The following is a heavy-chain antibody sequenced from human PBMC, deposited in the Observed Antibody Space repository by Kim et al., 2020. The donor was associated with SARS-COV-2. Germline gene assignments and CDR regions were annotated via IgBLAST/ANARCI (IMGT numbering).Heavy chain of an antibody. D-gene: IGHD6-6*01. Sequence: GESLKISCKGSGYSFTSYWIGWVRQMPGKGLEWMGIIYPGDSDTRYSPSFQGQVTISADKSISTAYLQWSSLKASDTAMYYCARRGFGSSPSSRGYYGMDVWGQGTTVTVSS. V-gene: IGHV5-51*01. CDR1: GYSFTSYW. CDR2: IYPGDSDT. J-gene: IGHJ6*02. CDR3: ARRGFGSSPSSRGYYGMDV.